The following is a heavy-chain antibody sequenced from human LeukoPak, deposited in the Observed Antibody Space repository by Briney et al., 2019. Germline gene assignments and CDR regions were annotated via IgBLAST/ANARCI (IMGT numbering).Heavy chain of an antibody. J-gene: IGHJ4*02. Sequence: SETLSLTCTVSSGSLSGHYWSWIRQPPGEGLEWIGNIYYGGSTNYNPSLESRVTISVDTSKNQFSLKLSSVTAADTAVYYCARHSSGWYYVDYWGQGTLVTVSS. V-gene: IGHV4-59*11. CDR2: IYYGGST. D-gene: IGHD6-19*01. CDR3: ARHSSGWYYVDY. CDR1: SGSLSGHY.